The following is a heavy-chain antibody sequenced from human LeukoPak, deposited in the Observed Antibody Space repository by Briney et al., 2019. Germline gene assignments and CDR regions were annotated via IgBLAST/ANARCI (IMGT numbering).Heavy chain of an antibody. V-gene: IGHV4-28*01. Sequence: PSETLSLTCAVSGYSISSSNWWGWIRQPPGKGLEWIGYIYYSGSTYYNPSLKSRVTMSVDTSKNQFSVKLGSVTAVDTAVYYCARRNGYCSGGSCYSLSAFDIWGQGTMVTVSS. CDR1: GYSISSSNW. CDR3: ARRNGYCSGGSCYSLSAFDI. CDR2: IYYSGST. J-gene: IGHJ3*02. D-gene: IGHD2-15*01.